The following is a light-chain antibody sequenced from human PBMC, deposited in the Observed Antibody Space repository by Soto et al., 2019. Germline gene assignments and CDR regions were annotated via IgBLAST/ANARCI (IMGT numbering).Light chain of an antibody. CDR1: SSDIGTYKY. J-gene: IGLJ2*01. V-gene: IGLV2-8*01. CDR3: SSYAGRNNVV. CDR2: EVS. Sequence: QSALTQPPSASGSPGQSVTISCTGTSSDIGTYKYVSWYQHHPGKAPKLMIYEVSKRPSGVPDRFSGYKSGNTASLTVSRLLTEDEADYYCSSYAGRNNVVFGGGTKLTVL.